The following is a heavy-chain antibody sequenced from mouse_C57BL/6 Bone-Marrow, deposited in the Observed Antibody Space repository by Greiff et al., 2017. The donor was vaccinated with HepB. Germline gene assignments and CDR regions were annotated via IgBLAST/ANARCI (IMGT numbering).Heavy chain of an antibody. CDR3: TGAMRRNTTRVANPYFDY. D-gene: IGHD1-1*01. J-gene: IGHJ2*01. V-gene: IGHV5-9-1*02. Sequence: EVKLVESGEGLVKPGGSLKLSCAASGFTFSSYAMSWVRQTPEKRLEWVAYISSGGDYIYYADTVKGRFTISIDNARNTLYLQMSSLKSEDTAMYDCTGAMRRNTTRVANPYFDYWGQGTTLTVSS. CDR2: ISSGGDYI. CDR1: GFTFSSYA.